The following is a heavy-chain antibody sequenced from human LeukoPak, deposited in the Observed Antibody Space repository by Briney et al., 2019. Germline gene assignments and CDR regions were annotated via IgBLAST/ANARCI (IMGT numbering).Heavy chain of an antibody. D-gene: IGHD3-10*01. Sequence: GGSLRLSCAASGFTFSSYAMYWVRQAPGKGLEWVSGIFSSGGSTHYADSVKGRFTISRDNSRNTLYLQLNRLRAEDTAVYYCAKLLRGVIVPYFDYWGQGTLVTVSS. J-gene: IGHJ4*02. CDR1: GFTFSSYA. CDR3: AKLLRGVIVPYFDY. CDR2: IFSSGGST. V-gene: IGHV3-23*01.